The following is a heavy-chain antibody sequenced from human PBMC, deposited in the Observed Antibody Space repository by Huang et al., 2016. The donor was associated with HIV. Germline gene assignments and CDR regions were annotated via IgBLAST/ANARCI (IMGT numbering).Heavy chain of an antibody. CDR1: GYSFTNYW. CDR2: IYPADSDT. D-gene: IGHD2-15*01. V-gene: IGHV5-51*03. CDR3: ARKLGQDSLQKGVDY. Sequence: EVQLVQSGAEVKKPGESLKISCKGSGYSFTNYWIGWVRQLPGKGLEWMAIIYPADSDTRYSPTFQGQVTSSADRAINTAYLQWSSLRASDTAIYYCARKLGQDSLQKGVDYWGQGTLVTVSS. J-gene: IGHJ4*02.